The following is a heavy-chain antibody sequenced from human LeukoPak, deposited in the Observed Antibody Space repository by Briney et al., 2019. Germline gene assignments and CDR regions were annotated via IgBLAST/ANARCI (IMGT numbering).Heavy chain of an antibody. CDR2: IYYSGST. J-gene: IGHJ3*02. V-gene: IGHV4-61*01. CDR1: GGSVSRGSYY. D-gene: IGHD2-8*01. CDR3: ARGVMDHDAFDI. Sequence: SETLSLTCTVSGGSVSRGSYYWSWIRQPPGKGLEWIGYIYYSGSTNYNPSLKSRVTISVDTSKNQFSLKLSSVTAADTAVYYCARGVMDHDAFDIWGQGTMVTVSS.